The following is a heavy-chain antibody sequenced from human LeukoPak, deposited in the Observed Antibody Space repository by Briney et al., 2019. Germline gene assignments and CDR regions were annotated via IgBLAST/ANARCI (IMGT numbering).Heavy chain of an antibody. J-gene: IGHJ4*02. CDR1: GFTFSSYS. V-gene: IGHV3-48*04. Sequence: TGGSLRLSCAASGFTFSSYSMNWVRQAPGKGLEWVSYISSSSSTIYYADSVKGRFTISRDNAKNTLYLQMDSLRAEDSAVYYCARVRSGTWSGHEYWGQGTLVTVSS. CDR2: ISSSSSTI. D-gene: IGHD3-3*01. CDR3: ARVRSGTWSGHEY.